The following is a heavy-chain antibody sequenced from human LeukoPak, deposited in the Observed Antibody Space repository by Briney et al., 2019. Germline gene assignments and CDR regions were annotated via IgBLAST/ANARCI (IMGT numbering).Heavy chain of an antibody. Sequence: GGSLRLSCAASGFTFSSYAMSWVRQAPGKGLEWVSAISGSGGSTYYADSVKGRFTISRDNAKNSLYLQMNGLRAEDTAVYYCARDGSAGSGYFDYWGQGTLVTVSS. CDR1: GFTFSSYA. CDR3: ARDGSAGSGYFDY. CDR2: ISGSGGST. V-gene: IGHV3-23*01. J-gene: IGHJ4*02. D-gene: IGHD3-22*01.